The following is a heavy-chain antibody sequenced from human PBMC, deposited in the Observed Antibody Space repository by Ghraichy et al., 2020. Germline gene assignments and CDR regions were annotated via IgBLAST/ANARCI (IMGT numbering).Heavy chain of an antibody. D-gene: IGHD3-22*01. CDR3: ARWGGYDSSGYSTYYYYYGMDV. CDR2: IYYSGST. CDR1: GGSISSYY. V-gene: IGHV4-59*01. Sequence: SETLSLTCTVSGGSISSYYWSWIRQPPGKGLEWIGYIYYSGSTNYNPSLKSRVTISVDTSKNQFSLKLSSVTAADMAVYYCARWGGYDSSGYSTYYYYYGMDVWGQGTTVTVSS. J-gene: IGHJ6*02.